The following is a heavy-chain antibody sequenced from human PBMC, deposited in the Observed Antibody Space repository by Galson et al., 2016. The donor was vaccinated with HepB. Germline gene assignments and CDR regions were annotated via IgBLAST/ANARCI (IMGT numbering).Heavy chain of an antibody. CDR1: GGSISSSAW. Sequence: SETLSLTCAVSGGSISSSAWWSWVRQPPGKGLEWIGEIFHSGSTNYNPSLKSRVTISVDKSKNQFSLELSSVTAADTAVYYCAKEGEWDLLSSFDSWAQGRRVPMSMDKTQTQVSVGLGAGTAADTAVDYCGKEGEWDLLSSFDAGGQGTLVTVSS. D-gene: IGHD1-26*01. V-gene: IGHV4-4*02. J-gene: IGHJ4*02. CDR3: AKEGEWDLLSSFDSWAQGRRVPMSMDKTQTQVSVGLGAGTAADTAVDYCGKEGEWDLLSSFDA. CDR2: IFHSGST.